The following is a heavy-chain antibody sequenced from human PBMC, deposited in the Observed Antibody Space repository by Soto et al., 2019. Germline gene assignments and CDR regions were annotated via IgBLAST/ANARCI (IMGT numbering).Heavy chain of an antibody. D-gene: IGHD6-19*01. Sequence: GGSLRLSCAASGFTFSSYGMHWVRQAPGKGLEWVAVIWYDGSNKYYADSVKGRFTISRDNSKNTLYLQMNSLRAEDTAVYYCARDSQYSSGSLPPLGYFDYWGQGTLVTVSS. J-gene: IGHJ4*02. V-gene: IGHV3-33*01. CDR3: ARDSQYSSGSLPPLGYFDY. CDR1: GFTFSSYG. CDR2: IWYDGSNK.